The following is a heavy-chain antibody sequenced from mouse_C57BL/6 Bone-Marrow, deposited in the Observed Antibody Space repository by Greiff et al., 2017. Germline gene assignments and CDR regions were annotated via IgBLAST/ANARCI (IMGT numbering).Heavy chain of an antibody. CDR3: ARLTDYFDY. V-gene: IGHV2-9-1*01. CDR2: IWTGGGT. CDR1: GFPLTSYA. J-gene: IGHJ2*01. Sequence: VQLQQSGPGLVAPSQSLSITCTVSGFPLTSYAISWVRQPPGKGLAWLGVIWTGGGTNYNLALQSRLRNSKDNSMGQVFLKMNTLQTDDKASYIWARLTDYFDYWGQGTTLTVSS. D-gene: IGHD4-1*01.